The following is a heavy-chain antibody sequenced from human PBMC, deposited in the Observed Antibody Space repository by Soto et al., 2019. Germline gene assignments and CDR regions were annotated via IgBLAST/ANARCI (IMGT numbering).Heavy chain of an antibody. Sequence: LSLTCAVYGGSFSGYYWSWIRQPPGKGLEWIGEINHSGSTNYNPSLKSRVTISVDTSKNQFSLKLSSVTAADTAVYYCARGTLQWLVTYYYYYGMDVWGQGTTVTVSS. V-gene: IGHV4-34*01. CDR2: INHSGST. CDR1: GGSFSGYY. CDR3: ARGTLQWLVTYYYYYGMDV. J-gene: IGHJ6*02. D-gene: IGHD6-19*01.